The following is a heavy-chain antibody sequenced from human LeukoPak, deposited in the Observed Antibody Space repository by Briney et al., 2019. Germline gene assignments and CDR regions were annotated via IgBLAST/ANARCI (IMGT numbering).Heavy chain of an antibody. V-gene: IGHV3-23*01. Sequence: PGGSLRLSCAGSGFNFSSFVMTWVRQAPGKGLEWVSAISGSGGSTYYADSVKGRFTISRDNSKNTLYLQMNSLRAEDTAVYYCAKSFTFFGYYFDYWGQGTLVTVSS. J-gene: IGHJ4*02. CDR1: GFNFSSFV. CDR3: AKSFTFFGYYFDY. D-gene: IGHD3-3*01. CDR2: ISGSGGST.